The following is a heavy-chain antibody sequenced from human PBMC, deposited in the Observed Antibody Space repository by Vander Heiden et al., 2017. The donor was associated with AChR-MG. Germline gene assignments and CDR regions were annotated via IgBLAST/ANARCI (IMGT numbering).Heavy chain of an antibody. D-gene: IGHD3-10*01. V-gene: IGHV3-21*01. CDR1: GFPITSYN. J-gene: IGHJ4*02. CDR3: ARGARTREVRGIGGDY. Sequence: EVQLVESGGGLVKPGGFLRLSCAAPGFPITSYNMNWVRQAPGKGLEGVSSISSSSSYIYYADSVKGRFTSSRDNAKNTLYLQMNSLGAEDTAVYYCARGARTREVRGIGGDYWGQGTLVTVSS. CDR2: ISSSSSYI.